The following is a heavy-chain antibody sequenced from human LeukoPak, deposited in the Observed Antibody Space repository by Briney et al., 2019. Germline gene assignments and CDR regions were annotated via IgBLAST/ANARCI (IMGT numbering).Heavy chain of an antibody. D-gene: IGHD6-13*01. Sequence: PSETLSLTCAVYGGSFSGYYWSWIRQPPGKGLEWIGEINHSGSTNYNPSLKSRVTISVDASKNQFSLKLSSVTAADTAVYYCARTIAAAGTPPFDYWGQGTLVTVSS. CDR1: GGSFSGYY. CDR3: ARTIAAAGTPPFDY. CDR2: INHSGST. V-gene: IGHV4-34*01. J-gene: IGHJ4*02.